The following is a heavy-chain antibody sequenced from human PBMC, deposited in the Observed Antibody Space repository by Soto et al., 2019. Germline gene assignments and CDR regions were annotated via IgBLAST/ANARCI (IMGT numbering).Heavy chain of an antibody. CDR2: IIPIFGTA. Sequence: QVQLVQSGAEVRKPGSSVRVSCKASGGSFNRRTISWVRQAPGQGLDWMGGIIPIFGTANHAQKFQGRVTIIADESTSTVYMELSRMRSNEKAIYYCARGWGYDSTDYYYAYWGQGSLVIVSS. CDR3: ARGWGYDSTDYYYAY. J-gene: IGHJ4*02. V-gene: IGHV1-69*01. CDR1: GGSFNRRT. D-gene: IGHD3-22*01.